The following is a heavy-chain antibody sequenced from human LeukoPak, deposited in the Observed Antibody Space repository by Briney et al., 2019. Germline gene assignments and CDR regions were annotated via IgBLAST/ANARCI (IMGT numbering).Heavy chain of an antibody. D-gene: IGHD3-10*01. V-gene: IGHV5-51*03. CDR1: GYSFTSYW. Sequence: GESLKISCKGSGYSFTSYWIGWVRQMPGKGLEWMGIIYPGDSDTRYSPSFQGQVTVSADKSISTAYLQWSSLKASDTAMYYCARREGVIKGPGAFDIWGQGTMVTVSS. CDR3: ARREGVIKGPGAFDI. J-gene: IGHJ3*02. CDR2: IYPGDSDT.